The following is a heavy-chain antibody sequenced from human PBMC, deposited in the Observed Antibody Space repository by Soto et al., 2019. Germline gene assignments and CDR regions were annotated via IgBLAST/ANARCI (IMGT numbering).Heavy chain of an antibody. J-gene: IGHJ6*03. CDR2: ISSSGSTI. Sequence: GSLRLSCAASGFTFSDYYMSWIRQAPGKGLEWVSYISSSGSTIYYADSVKGRFTISRDNAKNSLYLQMNSLRAEDTAVYYCARVSGGVDSGYDYVFYYYYYMDVWGKGTTVTVSS. D-gene: IGHD5-12*01. CDR1: GFTFSDYY. CDR3: ARVSGGVDSGYDYVFYYYYYMDV. V-gene: IGHV3-11*01.